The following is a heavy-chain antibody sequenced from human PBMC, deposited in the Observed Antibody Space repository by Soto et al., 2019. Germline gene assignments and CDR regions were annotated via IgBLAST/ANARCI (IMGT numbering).Heavy chain of an antibody. V-gene: IGHV1-18*01. CDR2: ISGYNGNT. Sequence: QVQLVQSGAEVKKPGASVKVSCKASGYTFTSYGISWVRQAPGQGLEWMGWISGYNGNTNYAQKLQGRDTMTTDTSTSTAYMELRSLRSDDTAVYYCASLPLWFGEEKGGENAFGIWGQGTMVTVSS. D-gene: IGHD3-10*01. J-gene: IGHJ3*02. CDR3: ASLPLWFGEEKGGENAFGI. CDR1: GYTFTSYG.